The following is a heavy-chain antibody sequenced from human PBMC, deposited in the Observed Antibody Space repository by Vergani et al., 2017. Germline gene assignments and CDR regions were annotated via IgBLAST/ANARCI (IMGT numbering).Heavy chain of an antibody. CDR1: GYTFTSYG. V-gene: IGHV1-18*01. Sequence: QVQLVQSGAEVKKPGASVKVSCKASGYTFTSYGISWVRQAPGQGLEWMGWISAYNGNTNYAQKLQGRVTMTTDTSTSTAYMERRSLRSDDTAVYYCARGYSSSWYYYYYGMDVWGQGTTVTVSS. CDR3: ARGYSSSWYYYYYGMDV. J-gene: IGHJ6*02. CDR2: ISAYNGNT. D-gene: IGHD6-13*01.